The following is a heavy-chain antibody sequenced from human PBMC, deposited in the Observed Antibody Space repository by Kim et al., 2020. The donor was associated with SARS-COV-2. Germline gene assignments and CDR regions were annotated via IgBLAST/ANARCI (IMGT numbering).Heavy chain of an antibody. D-gene: IGHD2-15*01. J-gene: IGHJ4*02. CDR2: IKQDGSEK. CDR1: GFTFSSYW. Sequence: GGSLRLSCSASGFTFSSYWMSWVRQAPGKGLEWVANIKQDGSEKYYADSVKGRFTISRDNAKNSLYLQMNSLRAEDTAVYYCARGSVVVVAATYAAPAADFDYWGQGTLVTVSS. CDR3: ARGSVVVVAATYAAPAADFDY. V-gene: IGHV3-7*01.